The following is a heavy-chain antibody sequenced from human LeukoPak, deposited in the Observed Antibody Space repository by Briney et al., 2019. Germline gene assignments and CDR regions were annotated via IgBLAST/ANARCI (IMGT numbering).Heavy chain of an antibody. D-gene: IGHD5-12*01. CDR1: GFTVSSNY. J-gene: IGHJ4*02. CDR2: ICSGGST. V-gene: IGHV3-53*01. Sequence: SGGSLRLSCAASGFTVSSNYMSWVRRAPGKGLEWVSVICSGGSTYYADSVKGRFTISRDNSKNTLYLQMNSLRAEDTAVYYCARGRGYSGYSHWGQGTLVTVSS. CDR3: ARGRGYSGYSH.